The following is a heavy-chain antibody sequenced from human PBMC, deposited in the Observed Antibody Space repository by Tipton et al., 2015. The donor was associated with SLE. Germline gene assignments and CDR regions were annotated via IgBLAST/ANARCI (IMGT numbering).Heavy chain of an antibody. CDR3: AGGGVATMGGYAFEI. Sequence: GLVKPSETLSLTCTVSGGSISSSYYWGWIRQSPGKGLEWIGSISYTGSTYYNPSLKSRVTISVDMSKNQFSLKLTSVTAADTALYYCAGGGVATMGGYAFEIWGQGTMVTVSS. J-gene: IGHJ3*02. V-gene: IGHV4-39*07. D-gene: IGHD5-12*01. CDR1: GGSISSSYY. CDR2: ISYTGST.